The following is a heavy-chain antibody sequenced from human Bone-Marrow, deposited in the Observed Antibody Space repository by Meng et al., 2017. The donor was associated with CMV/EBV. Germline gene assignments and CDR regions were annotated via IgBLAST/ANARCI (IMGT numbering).Heavy chain of an antibody. CDR2: ISSSGSTI. D-gene: IGHD3-9*01. Sequence: LSLTCAASGFTFSDYYMSWIRQASGKGLEWVSYISSSGSTIYSADSVTGRFTISRDNAKNSLYLQMNSLRAEDTAVYYCARAWGRFFDWSYTGYGMDVWGQGTTVTVSS. CDR3: ARAWGRFFDWSYTGYGMDV. V-gene: IGHV3-11*04. CDR1: GFTFSDYY. J-gene: IGHJ6*02.